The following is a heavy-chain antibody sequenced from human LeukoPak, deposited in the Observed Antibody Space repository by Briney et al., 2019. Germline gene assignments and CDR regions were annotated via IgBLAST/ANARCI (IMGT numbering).Heavy chain of an antibody. CDR2: ISDDGKTT. J-gene: IGHJ4*02. CDR1: GPSFNSYA. D-gene: IGHD3-22*01. CDR3: AKKITYYYESSGSD. V-gene: IGHV3-30-3*02. Sequence: GGSLRLSCAASGPSFNSYAVHWVRQAPGRGLEWLAVISDDGKTTYYGDSVKGRTTISRDNSKNTLYLQMNSLRAEDTSVYYCAKKITYYYESSGSDWGQGTLVTVSS.